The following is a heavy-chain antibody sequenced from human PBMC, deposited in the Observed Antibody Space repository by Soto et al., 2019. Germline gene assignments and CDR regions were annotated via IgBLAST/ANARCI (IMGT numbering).Heavy chain of an antibody. CDR2: ISYDGSNK. V-gene: IGHV3-30*18. CDR1: GFTFSSYG. D-gene: IGHD5-12*01. CDR3: AKESSSGYDSDGMDV. Sequence: PGGSLRLSCAASGFTFSSYGMHWVRQAPGKGLEWVAVISYDGSNKYYADSVKGRFTISRDNSKNTLYLQTNSLRAEDTAVYYCAKESSSGYDSDGMDVWGQGTTVTVSS. J-gene: IGHJ6*02.